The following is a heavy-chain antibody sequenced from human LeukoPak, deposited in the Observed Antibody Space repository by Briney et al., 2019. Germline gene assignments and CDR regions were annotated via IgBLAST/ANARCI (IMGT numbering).Heavy chain of an antibody. CDR1: GFTFSSYA. J-gene: IGHJ4*02. CDR2: ISYDGSNK. Sequence: GGSLRLSCAASGFTFSSYAMHWVRQAPGKGLEWVAVISYDGSNKYYADSVKGRFTISRDNSKNTLYLQMNSLRAEDTAVYYCARLGYCSSTSCYRAILPFDYWGQGTLVTVSS. CDR3: ARLGYCSSTSCYRAILPFDY. D-gene: IGHD2-2*01. V-gene: IGHV3-30*04.